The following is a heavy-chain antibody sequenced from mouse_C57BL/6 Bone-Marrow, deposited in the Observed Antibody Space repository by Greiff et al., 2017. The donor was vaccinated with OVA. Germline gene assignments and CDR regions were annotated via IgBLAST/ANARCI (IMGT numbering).Heavy chain of an antibody. V-gene: IGHV1-5*01. Sequence: EVMLVESGTVLARPGASVKMSCKTSGYTFTSYWMHWVKQRPGQGLEWIGAIYPGNSDTSYNQKFKGKAKLTAVTSASTAYMELSSLTNEDSAVYYCTRVDYYGPYYFDYWGQGTTLTVSS. CDR1: GYTFTSYW. D-gene: IGHD1-1*01. J-gene: IGHJ2*01. CDR2: IYPGNSDT. CDR3: TRVDYYGPYYFDY.